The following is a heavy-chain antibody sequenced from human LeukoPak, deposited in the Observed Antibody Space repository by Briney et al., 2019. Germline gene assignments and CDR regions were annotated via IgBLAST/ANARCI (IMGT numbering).Heavy chain of an antibody. CDR3: ARGALEWLLLDRGYYFDY. J-gene: IGHJ4*02. Sequence: ASVKVSFTASGYTFTSYYMHWVRQAPGQGLEWMGIINPSGGSTSYAQKFQGRVTMTRDMSTSTVYMELSSLRSEDTAVYYCARGALEWLLLDRGYYFDYWGQGTLVTVSS. D-gene: IGHD3-3*01. V-gene: IGHV1-46*01. CDR2: INPSGGST. CDR1: GYTFTSYY.